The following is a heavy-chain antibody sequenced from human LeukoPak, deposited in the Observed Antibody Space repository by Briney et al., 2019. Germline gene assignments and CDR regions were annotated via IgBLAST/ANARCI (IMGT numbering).Heavy chain of an antibody. V-gene: IGHV4-34*01. CDR1: GGSFSGYY. CDR2: INHSGST. D-gene: IGHD2-15*01. J-gene: IGHJ1*01. CDR3: ARRLLGYCSGGSCYYGYFQH. Sequence: SETLSLTCAVYGGSFSGYYWSWIRQPPGKGLEWIGEINHSGSTNSNPSLKSRVTVSVDTSKNLFSLKLSSVTAADTAVYYCARRLLGYCSGGSCYYGYFQHWGQGTLVTVSS.